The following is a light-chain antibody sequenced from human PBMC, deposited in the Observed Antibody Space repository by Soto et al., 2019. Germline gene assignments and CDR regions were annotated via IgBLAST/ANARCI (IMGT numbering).Light chain of an antibody. CDR3: QNYNSAPET. CDR2: AAS. V-gene: IGKV1-27*01. Sequence: DIQMTQSPSSLSASVGDRVTITCRASQGISSYLAWYQQKPGKVPKVLIYAASTLHSGVPSRFSGSGSGTEFTLTISNVQPEDVATYYCQNYNSAPETFGPGTKVDIK. J-gene: IGKJ1*01. CDR1: QGISSY.